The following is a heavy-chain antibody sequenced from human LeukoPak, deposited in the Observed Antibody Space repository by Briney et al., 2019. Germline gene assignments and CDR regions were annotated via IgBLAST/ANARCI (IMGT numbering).Heavy chain of an antibody. Sequence: KSSETLSLTCTVSGGSISSYYWSWIRQPPGKGLEWIGCIYTSGSTNYNPSLKSRVTISVDTSKNQFSLKLSSVTAADTAVYYCARWRGLRAGHGYYMDVWGKGTTVTVSS. D-gene: IGHD3-16*01. CDR3: ARWRGLRAGHGYYMDV. V-gene: IGHV4-4*09. J-gene: IGHJ6*03. CDR1: GGSISSYY. CDR2: IYTSGST.